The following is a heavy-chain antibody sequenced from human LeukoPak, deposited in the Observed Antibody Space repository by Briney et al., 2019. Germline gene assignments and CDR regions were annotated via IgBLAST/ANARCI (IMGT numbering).Heavy chain of an antibody. J-gene: IGHJ4*02. CDR1: GFTFSRYW. Sequence: GGSLRLSCAASGFTFSRYWMSWVRQAPGKGLEWVSAISGSGGSTYYADSVKGRFTISRDNSKNTLYLQMNSLRAEDTAVYYCAKVTDEIMITFGGVIVWGQGTLVTVSS. CDR2: ISGSGGST. CDR3: AKVTDEIMITFGGVIV. V-gene: IGHV3-23*01. D-gene: IGHD3-16*02.